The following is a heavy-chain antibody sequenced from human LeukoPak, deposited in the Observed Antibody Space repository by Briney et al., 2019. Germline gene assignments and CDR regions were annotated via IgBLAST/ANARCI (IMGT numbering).Heavy chain of an antibody. V-gene: IGHV6-1*01. CDR1: GDSVSSNSAA. Sequence: SQTLSLTCALSGDSVSSNSAAWNWIRQSPSRDLEWLGSTYHRSKWYNDYALSVKSRISVNPDTPKNQFSLQLNSVTPEDTAVYYCARGGSYSFDYWGQGTLVTVSS. D-gene: IGHD1-26*01. CDR3: ARGGSYSFDY. CDR2: TYHRSKWYN. J-gene: IGHJ4*02.